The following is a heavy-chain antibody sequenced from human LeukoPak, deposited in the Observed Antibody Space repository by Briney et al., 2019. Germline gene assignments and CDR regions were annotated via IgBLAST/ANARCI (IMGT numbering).Heavy chain of an antibody. CDR1: GFTFSSYE. CDR2: ISSSGSTI. CDR3: AREGPLVAAPFDY. Sequence: PGGSLRLSCAAPGFTFSSYEMNWVRQAPGKGLEWVSYISSSGSTIYYADSVKGRFTISRDNAKNSLYLQMNSLRAEDTAVYYCAREGPLVAAPFDYWGQGTLVTVSS. V-gene: IGHV3-48*03. J-gene: IGHJ4*02. D-gene: IGHD2-15*01.